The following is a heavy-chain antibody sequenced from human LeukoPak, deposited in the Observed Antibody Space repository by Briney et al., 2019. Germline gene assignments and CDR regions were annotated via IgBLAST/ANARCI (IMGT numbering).Heavy chain of an antibody. V-gene: IGHV4-34*01. D-gene: IGHD2-15*01. Sequence: SETLSLTCAVYGVSFSGYYWSWIRQPPGKGLEWIGEINHSGSTNYNPSLKSRVTISVDTSKNQFSLKLSSVTAADTAVYYCARGGGNNWFDPWGQGTLVTVSS. CDR1: GVSFSGYY. CDR3: ARGGGNNWFDP. CDR2: INHSGST. J-gene: IGHJ5*02.